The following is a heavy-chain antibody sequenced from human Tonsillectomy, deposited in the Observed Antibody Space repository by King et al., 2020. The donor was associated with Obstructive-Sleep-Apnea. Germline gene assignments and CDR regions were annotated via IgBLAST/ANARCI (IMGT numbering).Heavy chain of an antibody. CDR3: ARAGYYDSSGYCLFDY. Sequence: LQLQESGPGLVKPSETLSLTCTVSGYSISSGYYWGWIRQPPGKGLEWIGSIYHSASTYYNPSLKSRVTISVDTSKNQFSLKLSSVTAADTAVYYCARAGYYDSSGYCLFDYWGQGTLVTVSS. D-gene: IGHD3-22*01. V-gene: IGHV4-38-2*02. CDR2: IYHSAST. J-gene: IGHJ4*02. CDR1: GYSISSGYY.